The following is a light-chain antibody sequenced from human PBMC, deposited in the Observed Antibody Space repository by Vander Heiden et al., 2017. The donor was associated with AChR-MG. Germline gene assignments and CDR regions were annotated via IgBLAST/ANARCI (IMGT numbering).Light chain of an antibody. J-gene: IGKJ5*01. CDR1: QSVSRRY. CDR2: GAS. V-gene: IGKV3-20*01. CDR3: QQYGSSPPVT. Sequence: EIVLTQSLGTLSLSPGERATLPCRASQSVSRRYLVWYQQKPGQAPRLLIYGASTRATGIPDRFSGSESGTDFTLTISRLEPEDFAVYYCQQYGSSPPVTFGQGTRLEIK.